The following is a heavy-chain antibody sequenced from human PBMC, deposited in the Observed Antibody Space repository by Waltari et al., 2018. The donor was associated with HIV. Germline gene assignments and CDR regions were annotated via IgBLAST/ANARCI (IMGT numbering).Heavy chain of an antibody. V-gene: IGHV3-33*01. D-gene: IGHD3-16*01. Sequence: QVQLVESGGGVVQPGRSLRLSCAAAGFTFSGYGMPWVRQAPGKGLEWVTVIWDDGGNKYYADSVKGRFTISRDNSKNTLYLQMNSLRAEDTAVYYCARDRGSSPYFDYWGQGTLVTVSS. CDR1: GFTFSGYG. CDR2: IWDDGGNK. CDR3: ARDRGSSPYFDY. J-gene: IGHJ4*02.